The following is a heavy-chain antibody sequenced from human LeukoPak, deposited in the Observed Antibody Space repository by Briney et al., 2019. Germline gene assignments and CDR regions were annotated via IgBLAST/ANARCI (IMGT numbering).Heavy chain of an antibody. V-gene: IGHV3-21*01. D-gene: IGHD2-15*01. CDR1: GFTFSSYS. J-gene: IGHJ4*02. CDR3: ASFDRSFADRYFDY. Sequence: GGSLRLSCAASGFTFSSYSMNWVRQAPGKGLEWVSSISSSSSYIYYADSVKGRFTISRDNAKNSLYLQMNSLRAEDTAVYYCASFDRSFADRYFDYWGQGTLVTVSS. CDR2: ISSSSSYI.